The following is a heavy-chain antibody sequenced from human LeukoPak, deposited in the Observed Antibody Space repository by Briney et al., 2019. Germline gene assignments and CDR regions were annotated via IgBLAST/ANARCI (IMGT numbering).Heavy chain of an antibody. Sequence: ASVKVSCKASGGTFSSYAISWVRQAPGQGLEWMGRIIPIFGTANYAQKFQGRVTITTDESTSTAYMELSSLRSEDTAVYYCAAGMKYCSGGSCYDAFDIWGQGTMVTVSS. CDR3: AAGMKYCSGGSCYDAFDI. J-gene: IGHJ3*02. CDR2: IIPIFGTA. CDR1: GGTFSSYA. D-gene: IGHD2-15*01. V-gene: IGHV1-69*05.